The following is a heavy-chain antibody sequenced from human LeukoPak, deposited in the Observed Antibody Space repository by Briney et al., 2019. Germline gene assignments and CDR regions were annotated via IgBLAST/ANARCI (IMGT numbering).Heavy chain of an antibody. Sequence: GGSLRLSCAASGFTFTTYAMSWVRQAPGKGLEWVSAISGSGGSTYYADSVKGRFTISRDNSKNTLYLQMNSLRAEDTAVYYCAKDRTYSSGWFAFDYWGQGTLVTVSS. CDR1: GFTFTTYA. D-gene: IGHD6-19*01. V-gene: IGHV3-23*01. J-gene: IGHJ4*02. CDR2: ISGSGGST. CDR3: AKDRTYSSGWFAFDY.